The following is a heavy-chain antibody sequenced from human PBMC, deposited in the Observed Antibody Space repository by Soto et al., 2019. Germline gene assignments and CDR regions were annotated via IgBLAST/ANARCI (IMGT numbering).Heavy chain of an antibody. CDR1: GFTFSSYG. D-gene: IGHD6-19*01. V-gene: IGHV3-33*01. Sequence: QVQLVESGGGVVQPGRSLRLSCAASGFTFSSYGMHWVRQAPGKGLEWVAVIWYDGSNKYYADSVKGRFTISRDNSKNTLDLQMNSLRAEDTAVYYCARDAVAGTMGYYGMDVWGQGTTVTVSS. CDR2: IWYDGSNK. CDR3: ARDAVAGTMGYYGMDV. J-gene: IGHJ6*02.